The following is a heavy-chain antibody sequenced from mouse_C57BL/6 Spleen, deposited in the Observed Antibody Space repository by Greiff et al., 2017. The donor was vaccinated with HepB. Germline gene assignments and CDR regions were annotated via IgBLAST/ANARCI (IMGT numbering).Heavy chain of an antibody. CDR1: GYTFTSYW. J-gene: IGHJ2*01. CDR2: IDPSDSYT. D-gene: IGHD1-1*01. V-gene: IGHV1-59*01. CDR3: AREATTVVAFDY. Sequence: QVQLKESGAELVRPGTSVKLSCKASGYTFTSYWMHWVKQRPGQGLEWIGVIDPSDSYTNYNQKFKGKATLTVDTSSSTAYMQLSSLTSEDSAVYYCAREATTVVAFDYWGQGTTLTVSS.